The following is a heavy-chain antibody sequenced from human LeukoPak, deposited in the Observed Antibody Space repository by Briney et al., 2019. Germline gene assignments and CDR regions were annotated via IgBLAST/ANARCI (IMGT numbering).Heavy chain of an antibody. CDR2: ISGSGGST. J-gene: IGHJ4*02. CDR3: AKGGTVITFGGVIVTPTFDY. V-gene: IGHV3-23*01. CDR1: GFTFSSYG. D-gene: IGHD3-16*02. Sequence: GGSLRLSRAASGFTFSSYGMSWVRQAPGKGLEWVSAISGSGGSTYYADSVKGRFTISRDNSKNTLYLQMNSLRAEDTAVYYCAKGGTVITFGGVIVTPTFDYWGQGTLVTVSS.